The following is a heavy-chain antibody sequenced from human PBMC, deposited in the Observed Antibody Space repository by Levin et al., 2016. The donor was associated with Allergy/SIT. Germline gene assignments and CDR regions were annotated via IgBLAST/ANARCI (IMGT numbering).Heavy chain of an antibody. J-gene: IGHJ6*02. CDR3: ARGSFDYGELSEAHYYYYGMDV. D-gene: IGHD4-17*01. V-gene: IGHV4-34*01. Sequence: PGKGLEWIGEINHSGSTNYNPSLKSRVTISVDTSKNQFSLKLSSVTAADTAVYYCARGSFDYGELSEAHYYYYGMDVWGQGTTVTVSS. CDR2: INHSGST.